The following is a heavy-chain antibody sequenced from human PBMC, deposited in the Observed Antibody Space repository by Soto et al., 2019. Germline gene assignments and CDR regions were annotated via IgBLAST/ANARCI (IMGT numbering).Heavy chain of an antibody. D-gene: IGHD3-22*01. J-gene: IGHJ4*02. CDR1: GGSISSGGYY. CDR2: IHYSGNT. Sequence: PSETLSLTCTVSGGSISSGGYYWSWIRQFPGKGLEWIGYIHYSGNTYYNPSLKSRVTISVDTSNSQFSLKLSSVIAADTAVYYCARMADYFDSSGYYQERDYWGPGTLVTVSS. CDR3: ARMADYFDSSGYYQERDY. V-gene: IGHV4-31*03.